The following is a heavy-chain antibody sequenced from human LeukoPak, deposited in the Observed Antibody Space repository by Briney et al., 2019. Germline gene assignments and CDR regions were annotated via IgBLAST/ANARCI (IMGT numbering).Heavy chain of an antibody. CDR1: GGSISSYY. Sequence: PSETLSLTCTVSGGSISSYYRSWIRQPPGKGLEWIGYMYYSGSTNYNPSLKSRVTISVDTSKNQFSLKLSSVTAADTAVYYCARVYSSSSLGPWGQGTLVTVSS. CDR3: ARVYSSSSLGP. D-gene: IGHD6-13*01. J-gene: IGHJ4*02. V-gene: IGHV4-59*08. CDR2: MYYSGST.